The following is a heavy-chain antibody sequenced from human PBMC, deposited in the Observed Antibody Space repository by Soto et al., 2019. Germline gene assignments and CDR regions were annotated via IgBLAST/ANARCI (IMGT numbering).Heavy chain of an antibody. CDR1: GGSISSSSYY. Sequence: PSETLSLTCTVSGGSISSSSYYWGWIRQPPGKGLEGIGSIYYSGSTYYNPSLKSRVTISVDTSKNQFSLKLSSVTAADTAVYYCARHPGTHYDFWSGYFLGWFDPWGQGTLVTVSS. CDR2: IYYSGST. V-gene: IGHV4-39*01. J-gene: IGHJ5*02. CDR3: ARHPGTHYDFWSGYFLGWFDP. D-gene: IGHD3-3*01.